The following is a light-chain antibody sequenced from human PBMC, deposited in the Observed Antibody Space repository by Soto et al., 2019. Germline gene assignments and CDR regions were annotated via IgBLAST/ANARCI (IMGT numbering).Light chain of an antibody. CDR3: QQYGSSYPWT. V-gene: IGKV3-20*01. CDR1: QSVSSNY. J-gene: IGKJ1*01. Sequence: EVVLTQSTGTLSLSPGERCTLSCRCSQSVSSNYLAWYQQKPGQAPRLLIYGASSRATGIPDRFSGSGSGTDFTLTIRRLEPEDFAVYYCQQYGSSYPWTFGQGTKVDIK. CDR2: GAS.